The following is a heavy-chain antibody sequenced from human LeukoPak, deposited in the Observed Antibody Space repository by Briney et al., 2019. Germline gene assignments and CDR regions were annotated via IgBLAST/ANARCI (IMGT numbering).Heavy chain of an antibody. J-gene: IGHJ4*02. Sequence: SETLSLTCTVSGYSISSGYYWGWIRQSPGKGLEWIGSVYHTGSTYYNPSLTSRVTISVDRSKNQFSLKLSSVTAADTAVYYCAREDDFSTDYWGQGTLVTVSS. V-gene: IGHV4-38-2*02. D-gene: IGHD3-3*01. CDR2: VYHTGST. CDR3: AREDDFSTDY. CDR1: GYSISSGYY.